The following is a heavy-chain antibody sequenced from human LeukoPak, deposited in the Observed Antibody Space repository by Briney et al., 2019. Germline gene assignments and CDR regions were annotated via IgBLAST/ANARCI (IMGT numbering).Heavy chain of an antibody. J-gene: IGHJ4*02. CDR3: ARDLQQLPYY. D-gene: IGHD6-13*01. CDR2: ISYDGSNK. V-gene: IGHV3-30-3*01. CDR1: GFIFSNYN. Sequence: PGGSLRLSCAASGFIFSNYNMHWVRQAPGKGLEWVAVISYDGSNKYYADSVKGRFTISRDNSKNTLYLQMNSLRAEDTAVYYCARDLQQLPYYWGQGTLVTVSS.